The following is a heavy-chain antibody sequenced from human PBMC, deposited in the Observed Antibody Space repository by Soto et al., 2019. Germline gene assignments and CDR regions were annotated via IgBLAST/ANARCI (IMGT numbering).Heavy chain of an antibody. CDR2: IYHTGAT. Sequence: SETLSLTCAVSGASIGTSGYSWTWIRQPPGRGLEWIGSIYHTGATHYIPSLKSRLTLSLDKSKNQFSLDLSSATVADTAVYYCVRERTIFGVAPGGGVDVWGQGTTVTVSS. J-gene: IGHJ6*02. D-gene: IGHD3-3*01. CDR1: GASIGTSGYS. V-gene: IGHV4-30-2*01. CDR3: VRERTIFGVAPGGGVDV.